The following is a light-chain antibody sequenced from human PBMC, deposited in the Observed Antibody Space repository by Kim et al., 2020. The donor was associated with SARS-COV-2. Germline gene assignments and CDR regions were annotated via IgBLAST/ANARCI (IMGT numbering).Light chain of an antibody. CDR1: SSNIESNY. V-gene: IGLV1-47*01. Sequence: GQKVTISCSGSSSNIESNYVSWYQQLPGTAPKLLIYRNNERPSGVPDRFSVSKSGTSASLAIGGLRSEDEGDYYCAAWDDSLNGVLFGGGTQLTVL. CDR2: RNN. J-gene: IGLJ2*01. CDR3: AAWDDSLNGVL.